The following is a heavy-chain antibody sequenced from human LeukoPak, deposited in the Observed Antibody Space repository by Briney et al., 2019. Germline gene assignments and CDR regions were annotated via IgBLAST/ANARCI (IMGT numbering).Heavy chain of an antibody. CDR3: ARGWIQLWNDAFDI. CDR2: ISSSSSYI. CDR1: GFTFSSYS. D-gene: IGHD5-18*01. V-gene: IGHV3-21*01. J-gene: IGHJ3*02. Sequence: GGSLRLSCAASGFTFSSYSMNWVRQAPGKGLEWVSSISSSSSYIYYADSVKGRFTISRDNAKNSLYLQMNSLRAEDTAVYYCARGWIQLWNDAFDIWGQGTMVTVSS.